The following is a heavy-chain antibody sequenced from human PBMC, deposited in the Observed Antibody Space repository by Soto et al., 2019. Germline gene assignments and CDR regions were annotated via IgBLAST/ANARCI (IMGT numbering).Heavy chain of an antibody. CDR1: GDSISRSTYY. D-gene: IGHD1-26*01. CDR3: VRNVAGATVPYYFDF. V-gene: IGHV4-39*01. J-gene: IGHJ4*02. CDR2: LYDIESSSYNPYSQSI. Sequence: QLQLRESGPGLVKPSETLSLTCTVSGDSISRSTYYWGWIRQPPGKGLEWIGSLYDIESSSYNPYSQSIYYNPSLKRRVTISADTSKNQFSLKLTSVTAADTAVYYCVRNVAGATVPYYFDFWGQGIVVTVSS.